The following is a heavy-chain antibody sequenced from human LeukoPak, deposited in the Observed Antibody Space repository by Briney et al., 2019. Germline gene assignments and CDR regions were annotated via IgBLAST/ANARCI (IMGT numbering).Heavy chain of an antibody. CDR3: AQTTYEDYFDY. Sequence: ASVKVSCKASGYTFTSNYIHWVRQAPGQGLEWMGWISAYNGNTNYAQKLQGRVTMTTDTSTSTAYMELRSLRSDDTAVYYCAQTTYEDYFDYWGQGTLVTVSS. J-gene: IGHJ4*02. CDR1: GYTFTSNY. V-gene: IGHV1-18*04. CDR2: ISAYNGNT. D-gene: IGHD4-17*01.